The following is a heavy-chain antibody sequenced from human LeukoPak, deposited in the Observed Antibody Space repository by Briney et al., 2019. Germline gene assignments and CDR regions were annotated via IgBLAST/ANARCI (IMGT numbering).Heavy chain of an antibody. V-gene: IGHV4-39*07. CDR3: ARDYYGSGSYYGLDY. D-gene: IGHD3-10*01. Sequence: TSETLSLTYTVSGGSISSSTYYWGWIRQPPGKGLEWFGSIYYSGSTNYNPSLKSRVTISVDTSKNQFSLKLSSVTAADTAVYYCARDYYGSGSYYGLDYWGQGTLVTVSS. CDR2: IYYSGST. J-gene: IGHJ4*02. CDR1: GGSISSSTYY.